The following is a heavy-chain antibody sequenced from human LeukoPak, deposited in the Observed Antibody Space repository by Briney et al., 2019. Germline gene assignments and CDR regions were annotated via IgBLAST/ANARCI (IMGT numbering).Heavy chain of an antibody. CDR2: MNPNSGNT. D-gene: IGHD2-2*01. CDR3: ARGLSDCSSTSCYSAAFDI. CDR1: GYTFTSYD. J-gene: IGHJ3*02. V-gene: IGHV1-8*01. Sequence: ASVRVSCTASGYTFTSYDINWVRQAPGQGLEWMGWMNPNSGNTDYAQKFQGRVTMTRNTSISTAYMELSSLRSEDTAVYYCARGLSDCSSTSCYSAAFDIWGQGTMVTVSS.